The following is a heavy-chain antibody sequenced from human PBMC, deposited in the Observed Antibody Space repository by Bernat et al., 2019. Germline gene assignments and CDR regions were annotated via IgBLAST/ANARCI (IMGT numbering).Heavy chain of an antibody. V-gene: IGHV3-73*01. Sequence: EVQLVESGGGLVQPGGSLKLSCAASGFTFSGSAMYWVRQASGKGLEWVGRIRSKANSYATAYAASVKGRFTISRDDSKNTAYLQMNSLKTEDTAVYYCTRATNLGSGNYYGMDVWGQGTTVTVSS. J-gene: IGHJ6*02. D-gene: IGHD3-10*01. CDR2: IRSKANSYAT. CDR3: TRATNLGSGNYYGMDV. CDR1: GFTFSGSA.